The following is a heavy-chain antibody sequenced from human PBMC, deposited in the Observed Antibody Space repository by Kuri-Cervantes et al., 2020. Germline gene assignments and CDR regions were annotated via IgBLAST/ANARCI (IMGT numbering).Heavy chain of an antibody. D-gene: IGHD2-2*01. V-gene: IGHV3-30*03. J-gene: IGHJ5*02. Sequence: GGSLRLSCAASGFTFSSYGMHWVRQAPGKGLEWVAVIPYDGSNKYYADSVKGRFTISRDNSKNTLYLQMNSLRAEDTAVYYCAREGRLLSYPYNWFDPWGQGTLVTVSS. CDR1: GFTFSSYG. CDR3: AREGRLLSYPYNWFDP. CDR2: IPYDGSNK.